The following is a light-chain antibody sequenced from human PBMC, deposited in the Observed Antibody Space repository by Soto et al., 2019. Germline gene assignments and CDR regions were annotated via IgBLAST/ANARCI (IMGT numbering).Light chain of an antibody. CDR2: VAS. Sequence: EIVLTQSPGTLSLSPGARATLSCRASQSLSNKLARYQQKPGQAPRLLIFVASTRATGIPDRFSGSGSGTDFTLPITSLEPKDFAVYYCQLYGYSPPFTFGPGTKVDIK. CDR3: QLYGYSPPFT. J-gene: IGKJ3*01. CDR1: QSLSNK. V-gene: IGKV3-20*01.